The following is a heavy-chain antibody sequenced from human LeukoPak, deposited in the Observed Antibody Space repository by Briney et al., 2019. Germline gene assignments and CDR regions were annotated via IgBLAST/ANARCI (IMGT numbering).Heavy chain of an antibody. Sequence: GRSLRLSCTASGFIFDDYAMHWVRQAPGKGLEWVSGISWNSGSIDYADSVKGRFTISRDNAKNSLYLQMSSLRAEDTAVYYCARDWAWGGFDHWGQGALVTVSS. D-gene: IGHD3-16*01. J-gene: IGHJ4*02. CDR3: ARDWAWGGFDH. V-gene: IGHV3-9*01. CDR2: ISWNSGSI. CDR1: GFIFDDYA.